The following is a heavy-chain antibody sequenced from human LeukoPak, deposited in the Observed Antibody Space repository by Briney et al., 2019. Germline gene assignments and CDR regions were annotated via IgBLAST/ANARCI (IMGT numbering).Heavy chain of an antibody. Sequence: GGSLRLSCAASGFTFSIYAMTWVRQAPGKGLEWVSGIRGSGDSTYYADSVKGRFTISRDNSKNTLYLQMNSLKAEDTALYYCAKDSTGYYYDPLDYWGQGTLVTVSS. J-gene: IGHJ4*02. V-gene: IGHV3-23*01. CDR3: AKDSTGYYYDPLDY. CDR2: IRGSGDST. CDR1: GFTFSIYA. D-gene: IGHD3-22*01.